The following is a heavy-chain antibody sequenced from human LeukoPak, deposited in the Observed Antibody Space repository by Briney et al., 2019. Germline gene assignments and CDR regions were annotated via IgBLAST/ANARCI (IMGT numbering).Heavy chain of an antibody. Sequence: GGSLRLSCAAAGFIFDDYAMHWVRQAPGKGLEWVSGISWNSGRIAYADSVKGRFTISRDNAKNSLYLQMKSRRAEDTALYYCATERQWVGVTQSGIDHWGQGTLVTVSS. CDR1: GFIFDDYA. D-gene: IGHD1-26*01. V-gene: IGHV3-9*01. CDR2: ISWNSGRI. J-gene: IGHJ4*02. CDR3: ATERQWVGVTQSGIDH.